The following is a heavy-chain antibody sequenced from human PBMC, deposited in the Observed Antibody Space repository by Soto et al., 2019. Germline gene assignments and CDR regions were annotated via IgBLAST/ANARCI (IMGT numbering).Heavy chain of an antibody. CDR3: ARDVGFDDYEGLFDY. Sequence: EVQLVESGGGLVQPGGSLRLSCAASGFTFSSYWMTWVRQAPGKGLEWVANIKQDGSEKYYVDSVKGQFTIARANANNSLYLQMNSLRADDTAVYYCARDVGFDDYEGLFDYWGQGTLVTVSS. V-gene: IGHV3-7*01. D-gene: IGHD4-17*01. J-gene: IGHJ4*02. CDR2: IKQDGSEK. CDR1: GFTFSSYW.